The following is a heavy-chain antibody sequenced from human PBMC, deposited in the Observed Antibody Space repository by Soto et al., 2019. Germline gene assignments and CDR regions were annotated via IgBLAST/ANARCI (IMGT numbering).Heavy chain of an antibody. D-gene: IGHD2-15*01. Sequence: QVQLVQSGAEVKKPESSVNFSCKASGGAFSSYTINWVRQAPGQGLVWMGRIFPVVDLAIYAPNFQDRVTITADTSTNAAFLELSSLTSNYTAVYYCACTVYSGDTCYRDFDFWCQGTVVTVPS. CDR1: GGAFSSYT. CDR3: ACTVYSGDTCYRDFDF. V-gene: IGHV1-69*02. J-gene: IGHJ4*02. CDR2: IFPVVDLA.